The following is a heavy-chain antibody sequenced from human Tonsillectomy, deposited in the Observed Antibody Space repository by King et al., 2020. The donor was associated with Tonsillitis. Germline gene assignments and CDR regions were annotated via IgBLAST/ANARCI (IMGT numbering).Heavy chain of an antibody. V-gene: IGHV1-46*03. CDR2: IIPRDGDT. CDR1: GYTFTTYY. CDR3: ARLPDGGGRDY. D-gene: IGHD3-16*01. Sequence: QLVQSGAEVKKPGAAVKVSCKASGYTFTTYYMHWVRQAPGQGLEWMGRIIPRDGDTAYAQKFQGRITLTRDTSTSTVYMELSSLRSEDTAVYYCARLPDGGGRDYWGQGTLVTVSS. J-gene: IGHJ4*02.